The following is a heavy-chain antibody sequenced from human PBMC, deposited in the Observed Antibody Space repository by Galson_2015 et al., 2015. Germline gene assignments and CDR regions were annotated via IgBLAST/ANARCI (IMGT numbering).Heavy chain of an antibody. D-gene: IGHD2-2*01. CDR3: AKMGILVVPAQGAGGAFDI. J-gene: IGHJ3*02. V-gene: IGHV3-30*18. CDR1: GFTFSSYG. Sequence: SLRLSCVASGFTFSSYGMHWVRQAPGKGLEWVAVITYDGSNKYYADSVKGRFTISRDNSKNTLYLQMNSLRAEDTAVYYCAKMGILVVPAQGAGGAFDIWGQGTMVTVSS. CDR2: ITYDGSNK.